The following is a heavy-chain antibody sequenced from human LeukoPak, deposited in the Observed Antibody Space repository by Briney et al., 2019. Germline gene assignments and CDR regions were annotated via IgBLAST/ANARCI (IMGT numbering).Heavy chain of an antibody. CDR3: ARGVDYYDSSGTIDY. Sequence: GASVKVSCKASGYTFTSNYIHWVRQAPGQGLEWMGWISAYNGNTNYAQKLQGRVTMTTDTSTSTVYMELRSLRSDDTAVYYCARGVDYYDSSGTIDYWGQGTLVTVSS. CDR2: ISAYNGNT. CDR1: GYTFTSNY. D-gene: IGHD3-22*01. V-gene: IGHV1-18*04. J-gene: IGHJ4*02.